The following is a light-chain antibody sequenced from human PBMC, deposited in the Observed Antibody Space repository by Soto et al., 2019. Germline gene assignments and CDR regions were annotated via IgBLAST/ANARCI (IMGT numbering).Light chain of an antibody. CDR3: PQYNNRPPLT. CDR2: GAS. V-gene: IGKV3-15*01. J-gene: IGKJ4*01. CDR1: QSVSSN. Sequence: EIVMTQSPATLSVSPGERATLSCRASQSVSSNLAWYQQQPGQAPRLLIYGASTRATGIPARFSGSGSGTEFTLTISSLLSEDFAVYYCPQYNNRPPLTFGGGTKVEIK.